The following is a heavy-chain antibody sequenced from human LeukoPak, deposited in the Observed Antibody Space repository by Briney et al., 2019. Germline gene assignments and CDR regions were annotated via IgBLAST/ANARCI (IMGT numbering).Heavy chain of an antibody. Sequence: GGSLRLSCAASGFTFSSYAMHWVRQAPGKGLEWVAVISNGESNKFYANSVKGRFTISRDTSTNTLHLQMNSLGAEDTAVYYCARARAQDFDYWGQGTLVTVSS. CDR2: ISNGESNK. CDR3: ARARAQDFDY. CDR1: GFTFSSYA. J-gene: IGHJ4*02. D-gene: IGHD3-10*01. V-gene: IGHV3-30-3*01.